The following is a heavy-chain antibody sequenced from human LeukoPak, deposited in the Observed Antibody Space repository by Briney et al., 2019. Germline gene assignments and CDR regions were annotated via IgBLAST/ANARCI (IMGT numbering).Heavy chain of an antibody. CDR1: GFTFSSYG. CDR2: ISYDGSNK. J-gene: IGHJ4*02. D-gene: IGHD2-21*02. CDR3: AKEGPYCGGDCYPGFDY. V-gene: IGHV3-30*18. Sequence: GGSLRLSCAASGFTFSSYGMHWVRQAPGKGLEWVAVISYDGSNKYYADSVKGRFTISRDNSKNTLYLQMNSLRAEDTAVYYCAKEGPYCGGDCYPGFDYWGQGTLVTVSS.